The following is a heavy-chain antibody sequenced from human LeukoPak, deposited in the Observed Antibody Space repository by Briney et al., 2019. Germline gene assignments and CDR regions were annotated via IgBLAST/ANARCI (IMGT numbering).Heavy chain of an antibody. CDR3: VRAAPGDCSSTSCSLFDN. D-gene: IGHD2-2*01. V-gene: IGHV3-53*01. Sequence: PGESPRLSCAVSGFIVSSDYMSWVRQAPGKGLEWVSTIYSGGSTYYADSVKGRFTISRDNSKNTLYLQMNSLRAEDTAVYYCVRAAPGDCSSTSCSLFDNWGQGILVTVSS. CDR2: IYSGGST. J-gene: IGHJ4*02. CDR1: GFIVSSDY.